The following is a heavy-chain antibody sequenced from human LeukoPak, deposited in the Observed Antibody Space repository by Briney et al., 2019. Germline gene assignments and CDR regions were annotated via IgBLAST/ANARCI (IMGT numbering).Heavy chain of an antibody. CDR1: PVTFGTSA. D-gene: IGHD2-15*01. V-gene: IGHV3-23*01. CDR2: VSAGGTNT. Sequence: PGGSLRLSCVGSPVTFGTSAMSWVRQAPGKGLEWVSAVSAGGTNTYCADSVEGRFTISRDNSKDTLYLHMDSLRVEDTAQYFCARINCSGGTCYDYFDDWGQGTLVTVSS. J-gene: IGHJ4*02. CDR3: ARINCSGGTCYDYFDD.